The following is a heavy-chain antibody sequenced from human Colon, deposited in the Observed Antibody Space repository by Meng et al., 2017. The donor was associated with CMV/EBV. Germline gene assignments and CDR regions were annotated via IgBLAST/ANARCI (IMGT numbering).Heavy chain of an antibody. Sequence: GGSLRLSCAASGFTFNSHVMSWVRQAPGKGLEWVSSISSSSAYIYYADLVKGRFTISRDNAQNSLYLQMNSLRAEDTAVYYCAREMGCSSTRCYTAFDYWGQGALVTVSS. CDR1: GFTFNSHV. J-gene: IGHJ4*02. CDR2: ISSSSAYI. D-gene: IGHD2-2*02. V-gene: IGHV3-21*01. CDR3: AREMGCSSTRCYTAFDY.